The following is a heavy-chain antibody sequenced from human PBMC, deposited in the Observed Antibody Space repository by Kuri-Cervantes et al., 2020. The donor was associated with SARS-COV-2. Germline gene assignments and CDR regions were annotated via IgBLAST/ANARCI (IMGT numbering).Heavy chain of an antibody. Sequence: VVFRRRSCAASAFTFSSYAMHWVRQAPGKELERVAIISYDGSNKYYADSVKGRFTISRDNSKNTLYLQMNSLRAEDTAVYYCARDRVGVHDYWGQGTLVTVSS. CDR1: AFTFSSYA. V-gene: IGHV3-30-3*01. CDR3: ARDRVGVHDY. CDR2: ISYDGSNK. D-gene: IGHD2-21*01. J-gene: IGHJ4*02.